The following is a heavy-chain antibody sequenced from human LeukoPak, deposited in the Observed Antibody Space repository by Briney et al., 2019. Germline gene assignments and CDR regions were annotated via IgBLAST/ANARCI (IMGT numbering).Heavy chain of an antibody. CDR2: IFGSGGSA. J-gene: IGHJ4*02. V-gene: IGHV3-23*01. Sequence: PGGSLRLSCAASGFTFNSYAMYWVRQAPGKGLELVSGIFGSGGSAHYADSVKGRFTISRDNSKNTVYLQMDSLRVEDTAVYYCGKTTTGYSSGRYPSWPVDYWGQGTLVTVSS. D-gene: IGHD6-19*01. CDR1: GFTFNSYA. CDR3: GKTTTGYSSGRYPSWPVDY.